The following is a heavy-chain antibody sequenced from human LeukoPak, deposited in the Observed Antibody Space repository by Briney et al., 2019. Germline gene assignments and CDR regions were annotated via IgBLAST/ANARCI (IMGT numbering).Heavy chain of an antibody. CDR1: GGSISSSGYY. J-gene: IGHJ5*02. CDR2: IYYSGST. V-gene: IGHV4-39*01. Sequence: APLSLTCTVSGGSISSSGYYWGWIRQPPGKGLEGIATIYYSGSTFYNPSLKSRVPISVDTSKNQLSLKLSSLTAADTAVYYCARHEYSGSYYGLSWFDPWGQGTLVTVSS. D-gene: IGHD1-26*01. CDR3: ARHEYSGSYYGLSWFDP.